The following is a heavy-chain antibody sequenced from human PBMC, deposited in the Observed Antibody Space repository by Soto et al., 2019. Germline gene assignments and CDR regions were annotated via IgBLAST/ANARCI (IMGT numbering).Heavy chain of an antibody. J-gene: IGHJ6*02. CDR1: GGTFSSYA. D-gene: IGHD5-12*01. CDR2: IIPIFGTA. CDR3: ARMGSGGGGYATIGFYYYYGMDV. V-gene: IGHV1-69*13. Sequence: GASVKVSCKASGGTFSSYAISWVRQAPGQGLEWMGGIIPIFGTANYAQKFQGRVTITADESTSTAYMELSSLRSEDTAVYYCARMGSGGGGYATIGFYYYYGMDVWGQGTTVTVSS.